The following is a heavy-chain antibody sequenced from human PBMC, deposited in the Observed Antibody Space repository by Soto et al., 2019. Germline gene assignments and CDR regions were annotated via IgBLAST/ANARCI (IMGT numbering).Heavy chain of an antibody. Sequence: SLRLSCAASGFTFSSYGMHWVRQAPGKGLEWVAVISYDGSNKYYADSVKGRFTISRDNSKNTLYLQMNSLRAEDTAVYYCAKDSYYYDSSGTFDYWGQGNLVTVSS. CDR2: ISYDGSNK. D-gene: IGHD3-22*01. CDR3: AKDSYYYDSSGTFDY. CDR1: GFTFSSYG. J-gene: IGHJ4*02. V-gene: IGHV3-30*18.